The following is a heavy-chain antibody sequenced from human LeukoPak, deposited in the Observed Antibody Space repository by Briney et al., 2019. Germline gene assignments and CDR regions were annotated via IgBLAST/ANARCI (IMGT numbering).Heavy chain of an antibody. CDR1: GFTFSSYA. J-gene: IGHJ4*02. Sequence: GGSLRLSCAASGFTFSSYAMSWVRQAPGKGLEWVSAISGSGGSTYYADSVKGRFTISRDNSKNTLYLQMNSLRAEDTAVYYCAKDMSRITMIVGVIGGFDYWGQGTLVTVSS. V-gene: IGHV3-23*01. CDR2: ISGSGGST. CDR3: AKDMSRITMIVGVIGGFDY. D-gene: IGHD3-22*01.